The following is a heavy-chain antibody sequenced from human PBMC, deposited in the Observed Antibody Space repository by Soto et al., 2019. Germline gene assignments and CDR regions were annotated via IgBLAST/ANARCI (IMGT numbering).Heavy chain of an antibody. CDR1: GYTFTSYA. CDR3: ARSYYYDSSGYYRSFFQH. J-gene: IGHJ1*01. V-gene: IGHV1-3*01. Sequence: ASVKVSCKASGYTFTSYAMHWVRQAPGQRLEWMGWINAGNGNTKYSQKFQGRVTITRDTSASTAYMELNSLRAEDTAVYHCARSYYYDSSGYYRSFFQHWGQGTLVTVSS. CDR2: INAGNGNT. D-gene: IGHD3-22*01.